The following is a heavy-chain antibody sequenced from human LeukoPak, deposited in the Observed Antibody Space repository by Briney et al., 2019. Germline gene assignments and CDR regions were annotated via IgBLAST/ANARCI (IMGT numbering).Heavy chain of an antibody. CDR2: IYYSGST. J-gene: IGHJ3*02. V-gene: IGHV4-59*01. D-gene: IGHD7-27*01. CDR3: ARLHGSGAFDI. Sequence: SETLSLTCTVSGGSTSSYYWGWIRQPPGKGLEWIGYIYYSGSTNYNPSLKSRVTISVDTSKNQFSLKLSSVTAADTAVYYCARLHGSGAFDIWGQGTMVTVSS. CDR1: GGSTSSYY.